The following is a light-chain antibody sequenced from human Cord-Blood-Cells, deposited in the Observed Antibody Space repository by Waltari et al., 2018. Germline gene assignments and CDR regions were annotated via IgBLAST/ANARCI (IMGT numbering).Light chain of an antibody. CDR3: QQYNSYSYS. CDR1: QSISSW. J-gene: IGKJ2*03. CDR2: KAS. V-gene: IGKV1-5*03. Sequence: DIQMTQSPSTLSASVGDRVTITCRASQSISSWFAWYQQKPGKAPKLLIYKASSLESGVPSRFSGSGSGTEFTLTNSSLQPDDFATYYCQQYNSYSYSFGQGTKLEIK.